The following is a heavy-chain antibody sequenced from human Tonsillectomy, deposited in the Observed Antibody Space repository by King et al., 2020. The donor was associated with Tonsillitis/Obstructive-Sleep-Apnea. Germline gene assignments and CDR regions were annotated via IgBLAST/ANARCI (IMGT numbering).Heavy chain of an antibody. CDR2: IKQGGNEK. CDR1: GFTLSTYW. CDR3: ARVGRKEVWSLDH. J-gene: IGHJ4*02. D-gene: IGHD3-10*01. V-gene: IGHV3-7*03. Sequence: VQLVESGGGLVQPGGSLRLSCAASGFTLSTYWMSWVRQAPGKGLEWVANIKQGGNEKYYVDSVKGRFTISRDNTKNSLYLQMNSLRAEDAAVYYYARVGRKEVWSLDHWGQGTLVTVSS.